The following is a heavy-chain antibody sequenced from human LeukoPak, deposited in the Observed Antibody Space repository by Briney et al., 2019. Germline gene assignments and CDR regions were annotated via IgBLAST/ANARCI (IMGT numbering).Heavy chain of an antibody. D-gene: IGHD4-23*01. Sequence: PGGSLRLSCAASGFTFRSYEMHGVRQAPGKGLEWVSYISSSGSTIYYADSVKGRFTISRDNAKNSLFLQMNSLRAEDTALYYCAIFGYGGKVDYWGQGTLVTVSS. CDR2: ISSSGSTI. V-gene: IGHV3-48*03. J-gene: IGHJ4*02. CDR3: AIFGYGGKVDY. CDR1: GFTFRSYE.